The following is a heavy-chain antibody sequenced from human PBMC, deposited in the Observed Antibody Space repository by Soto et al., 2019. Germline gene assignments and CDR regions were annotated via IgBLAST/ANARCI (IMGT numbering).Heavy chain of an antibody. V-gene: IGHV3-30*18. CDR2: ISYDGRNK. Sequence: GCLILSFAASVLPISSYCMDWGRQSPGKGLEWVAVISYDGRNKYYADAVKGRFTISRDNSKNTLYLQMSSLRAEDTAVYYCVKDGSSGWHYFYDMDVWGQGTTVTGSS. CDR1: VLPISSYC. D-gene: IGHD6-19*01. J-gene: IGHJ6*01. CDR3: VKDGSSGWHYFYDMDV.